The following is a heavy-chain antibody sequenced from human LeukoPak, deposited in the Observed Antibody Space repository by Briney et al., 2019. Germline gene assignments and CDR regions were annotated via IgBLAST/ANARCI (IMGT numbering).Heavy chain of an antibody. Sequence: ASVKVSCKTSGYTFPTYAIHWVRQAPGQRLEWMGWINAGNGNTKYSQKFQGRVTITRDTSASTAYMELSSLRSEDTAVYYCARARGRYFDWLFHPHGYFDYWGQGTLVTVSS. CDR3: ARARGRYFDWLFHPHGYFDY. CDR2: INAGNGNT. D-gene: IGHD3-9*01. V-gene: IGHV1-3*01. J-gene: IGHJ4*02. CDR1: GYTFPTYA.